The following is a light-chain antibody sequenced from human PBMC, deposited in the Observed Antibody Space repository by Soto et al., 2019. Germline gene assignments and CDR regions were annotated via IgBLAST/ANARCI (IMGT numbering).Light chain of an antibody. J-gene: IGLJ1*01. Sequence: QSALTQPASVSGSPGQSITIFCTGTSSDVGGYNYVSWYQQHPGKAPKLMIYDVSTRPSGVSNHFSGSKSGNTASLTISGLQAEDEADYYCSSYTSSSPYVFGAGTKLTVL. CDR2: DVS. V-gene: IGLV2-14*01. CDR3: SSYTSSSPYV. CDR1: SSDVGGYNY.